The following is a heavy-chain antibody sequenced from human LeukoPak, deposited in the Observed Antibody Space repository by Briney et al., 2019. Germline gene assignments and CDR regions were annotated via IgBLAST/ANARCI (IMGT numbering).Heavy chain of an antibody. Sequence: PGGSLRLSCAASGFTFSSYAMSWVRQAPGKGLEWVSGISGSGGSTYYADSVKGRFTISRDNSKNTLYLQMNSLRAEDTAVCYCATAALYGSAWYYFDYWGQGTLVTVSS. CDR1: GFTFSSYA. V-gene: IGHV3-23*01. CDR3: ATAALYGSAWYYFDY. CDR2: ISGSGGST. D-gene: IGHD6-13*01. J-gene: IGHJ4*02.